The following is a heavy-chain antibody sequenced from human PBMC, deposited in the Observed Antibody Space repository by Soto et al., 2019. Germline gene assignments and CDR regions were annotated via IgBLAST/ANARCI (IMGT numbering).Heavy chain of an antibody. CDR3: APHVYCSGGSCQYDAFAI. CDR2: VSGSGDGT. CDR1: GLTLCSYT. D-gene: IGHD2-15*01. J-gene: IGHJ3*02. V-gene: IGHV3-23*01. Sequence: PGGSLRLSCAASGLTLCSYTVTLFCQAPGNGLEWISAVSGSGDGTYYADSVKGRFTMSRETSKNTLYLQMNSLRAEDTAVYYCAPHVYCSGGSCQYDAFAIRGQGTMVTVSS.